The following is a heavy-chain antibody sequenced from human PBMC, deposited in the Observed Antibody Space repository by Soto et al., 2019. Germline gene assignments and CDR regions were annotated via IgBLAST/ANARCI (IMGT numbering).Heavy chain of an antibody. CDR3: ARRMTAYFDF. D-gene: IGHD2-8*01. J-gene: IGHJ4*01. V-gene: IGHV3-23*01. CDR1: GFTFTTSA. Sequence: EVQLLESGGALVQPGGSLRLSCAASGFTFTTSAMSWVRQAPGKGLEWVSTLTGDGAYISYADSVKGRLTISRDNSQNTLYLQMNSLRADDTAIYYCARRMTAYFDFWGQGTLVTVSS. CDR2: LTGDGAYI.